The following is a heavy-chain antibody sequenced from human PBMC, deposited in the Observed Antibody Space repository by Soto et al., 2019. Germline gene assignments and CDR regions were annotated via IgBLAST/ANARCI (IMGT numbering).Heavy chain of an antibody. CDR2: INPNNGVT. J-gene: IGHJ4*02. V-gene: IGHV1-2*02. D-gene: IGHD6-19*01. CDR1: GYMFTGFY. CDR3: AAAAIPVAGRHPDF. Sequence: VASVKVSCKASGYMFTGFYLHWVQQAPGQGLEWMGWINPNNGVTTYAKNFQGRVTMTRDSSISTAYMELSSLRSDDTAVYFCAAAAIPVAGRHPDFWGQGTVVTVSS.